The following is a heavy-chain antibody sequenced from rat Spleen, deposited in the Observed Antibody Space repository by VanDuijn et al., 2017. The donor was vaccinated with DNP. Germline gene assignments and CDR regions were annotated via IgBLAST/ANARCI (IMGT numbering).Heavy chain of an antibody. CDR1: GFTFSDCA. J-gene: IGHJ4*01. D-gene: IGHD1-2*01. Sequence: EVQLVESGGGLVRPGNSLKLSCAASGFTFSDCAMAWVRQSPKKGLEWVAMIIYDGSGTYYGDSVKGRFTISRDNAKNTLHLQMDSLRSEDTATYYCATHGSIAAISTGAMDVWGQGTSVTVSS. CDR2: IIYDGSGT. V-gene: IGHV5S10*01. CDR3: ATHGSIAAISTGAMDV.